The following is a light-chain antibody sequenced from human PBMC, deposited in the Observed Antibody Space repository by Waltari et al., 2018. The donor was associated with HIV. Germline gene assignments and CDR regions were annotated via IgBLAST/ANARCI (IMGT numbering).Light chain of an antibody. Sequence: DIVMTPSPDFLTVSVGERAVLKCKSSLSVVSSPNNRNHWGWFQQRPGQPPKLLISWASTRESGVPDRFSGSGSGTDFTLTISGLQTEDVAIYCCQQYYDSYPTFGQGTKLEIK. J-gene: IGKJ2*01. CDR1: LSVVSSPNNRNH. V-gene: IGKV4-1*01. CDR2: WAS. CDR3: QQYYDSYPT.